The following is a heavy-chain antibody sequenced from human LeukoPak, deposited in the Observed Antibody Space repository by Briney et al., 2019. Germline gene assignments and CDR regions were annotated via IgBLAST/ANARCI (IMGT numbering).Heavy chain of an antibody. D-gene: IGHD6-6*01. CDR1: GFTFSSYS. Sequence: PGGSLRLSCAASGFTFSSYSMNWVRQAPGKGLEWVSSISSSSSYIYYADSVKGRFTISRDNAKNSLYLQMNSLRAEDTAVYYCARARYSSSSTYYFDYWGQGTLVTVSS. CDR2: ISSSSSYI. CDR3: ARARYSSSSTYYFDY. V-gene: IGHV3-21*01. J-gene: IGHJ4*02.